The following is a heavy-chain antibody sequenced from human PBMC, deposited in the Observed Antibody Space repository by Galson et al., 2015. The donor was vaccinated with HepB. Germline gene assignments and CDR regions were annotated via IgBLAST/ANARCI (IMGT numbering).Heavy chain of an antibody. V-gene: IGHV4-38-2*02. CDR2: IYHSGST. Sequence: SEPLSLTCTVSGYSISSGYYWGWIRQPPGKGLEWIGSIYHSGSTYYNPSLKSRVTISVDTSKNQFSLKLSSVTAADTAVYYCARGGVVVAATGGWFDPWGQGTLVTVSS. CDR3: ARGGVVVAATGGWFDP. CDR1: GYSISSGYY. J-gene: IGHJ5*02. D-gene: IGHD2-15*01.